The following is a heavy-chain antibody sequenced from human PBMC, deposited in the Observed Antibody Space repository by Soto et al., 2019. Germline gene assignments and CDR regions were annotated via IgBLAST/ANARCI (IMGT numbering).Heavy chain of an antibody. V-gene: IGHV4-31*03. Sequence: SETLSLTCTVSGGSISSGGYYWSWIRQHPGKGLEWIGYIYYSGSTYYNPSLKSRVTISVDTSKNQFSLKLSSVTAADTAVYYCARSDYYDNKWNYWGQGTLVTVSS. D-gene: IGHD3-22*01. CDR3: ARSDYYDNKWNY. CDR2: IYYSGST. CDR1: GGSISSGGYY. J-gene: IGHJ4*02.